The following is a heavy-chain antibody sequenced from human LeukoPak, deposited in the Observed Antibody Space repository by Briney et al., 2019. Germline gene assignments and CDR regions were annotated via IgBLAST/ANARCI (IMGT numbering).Heavy chain of an antibody. Sequence: GESLKISCKGSGYSFTSYWIGWVRQMPGKGLEWMGIIYPGDSDTRYSPSFQGQVTISADKSISTAYLQWSSLKASDTAMYYCARLRGRGYSYGYVGYWGQGTLVTVSS. CDR1: GYSFTSYW. CDR3: ARLRGRGYSYGYVGY. J-gene: IGHJ4*02. V-gene: IGHV5-51*01. D-gene: IGHD5-18*01. CDR2: IYPGDSDT.